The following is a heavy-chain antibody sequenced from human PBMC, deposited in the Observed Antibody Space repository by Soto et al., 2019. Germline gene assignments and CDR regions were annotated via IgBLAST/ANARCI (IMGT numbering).Heavy chain of an antibody. D-gene: IGHD3-3*01. CDR2: IYYSGST. J-gene: IGHJ6*03. Sequence: SETLSLTCTVSGGSISSSSYYWGWIRQPPGKGLEWIGSIYYSGSTYYNPSLKSRVTISVDTSKNQFSLKLSSVTAADTAVYYCARTYYDFWSGSLPSYYYYMDVWGKGTTVTVSS. V-gene: IGHV4-39*01. CDR3: ARTYYDFWSGSLPSYYYYMDV. CDR1: GGSISSSSYY.